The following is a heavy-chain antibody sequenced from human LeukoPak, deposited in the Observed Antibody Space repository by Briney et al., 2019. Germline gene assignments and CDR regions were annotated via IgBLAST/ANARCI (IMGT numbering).Heavy chain of an antibody. CDR3: ARDVAATTVAAGAFDP. J-gene: IGHJ5*02. Sequence: PGGSLRLSCEASGFTSNVFMFDDFGMSWFRQGPGKGLEWVSGIDWRGANTGYADSVKGRFTISRDNGKNFLYLQMNSLRDEDTALYYCARDVAATTVAAGAFDPWGQGTLVIVTS. V-gene: IGHV3-20*04. CDR2: IDWRGANT. D-gene: IGHD2-15*01. CDR1: GFTSNVFMFDDFG.